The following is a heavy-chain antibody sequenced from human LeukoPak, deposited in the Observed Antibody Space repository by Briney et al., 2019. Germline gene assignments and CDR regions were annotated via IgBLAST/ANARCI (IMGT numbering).Heavy chain of an antibody. CDR1: GFTFSSYG. J-gene: IGHJ4*02. Sequence: GGSLRLSCAASGFTFSSYGMSWVRQAPGKGLEWVSAISCSGGSTYYADSVKGRFTISRDNSKNTLYLQMNSLRAEDTAVYYCVKGVFTGFVVVPAAMGIDYWGQGTLVTVSS. CDR2: ISCSGGST. D-gene: IGHD2-2*01. CDR3: VKGVFTGFVVVPAAMGIDY. V-gene: IGHV3-23*01.